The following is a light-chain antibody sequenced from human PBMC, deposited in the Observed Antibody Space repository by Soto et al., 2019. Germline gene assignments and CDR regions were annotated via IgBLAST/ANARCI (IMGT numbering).Light chain of an antibody. J-gene: IGKJ4*01. CDR2: GAS. CDR1: QSVSSN. Sequence: EIVMTQSPATLSVSPGERATLSCRASQSVSSNLAWYHQKPGQAPRLLIYGASTRATDIPARFSGSGSGTEFTLTISSLQSEDFAVYYCQQYNKFPSLTFGGGTKVEIK. V-gene: IGKV3-15*01. CDR3: QQYNKFPSLT.